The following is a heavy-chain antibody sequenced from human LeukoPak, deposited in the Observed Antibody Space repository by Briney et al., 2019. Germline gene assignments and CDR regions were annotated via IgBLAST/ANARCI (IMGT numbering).Heavy chain of an antibody. D-gene: IGHD3-22*01. CDR3: ARTRDNYYDASPNAFDV. J-gene: IGHJ3*01. Sequence: ASVKVSCKASGYTFSSFGISWVRQAPGQGLEWMGWISPYNGKPNYAQRLQGRISMTTDTSTRTAYMELRSLRSDDTAMYYCARTRDNYYDASPNAFDVWGQGTMVTVSS. CDR2: ISPYNGKP. V-gene: IGHV1-18*01. CDR1: GYTFSSFG.